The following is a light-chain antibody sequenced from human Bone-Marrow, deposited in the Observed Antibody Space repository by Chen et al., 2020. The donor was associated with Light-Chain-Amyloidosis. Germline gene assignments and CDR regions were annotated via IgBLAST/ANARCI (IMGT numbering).Light chain of an antibody. J-gene: IGKJ4*01. CDR2: DAS. CDR3: QHRGGWPPLS. V-gene: IGKV3-11*01. CDR1: PTISTH. Sequence: EVVLTQAPATLPLSPGERATLSCRASPTISTHLVWYQQKPGQVPRLLIYDASTRATGIPARFSGSGSETDFTLSISSLEAEDVAVYYCQHRGGWPPLSFGGGTKIEIK.